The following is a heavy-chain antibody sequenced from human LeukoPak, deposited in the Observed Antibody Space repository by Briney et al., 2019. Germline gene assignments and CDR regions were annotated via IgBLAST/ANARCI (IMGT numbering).Heavy chain of an antibody. V-gene: IGHV1-69*13. CDR1: GGTFSSYA. D-gene: IGHD6-19*01. Sequence: ASVKVSCKASGGTFSSYAISWVRQAPGQGLEWMGGIIPIFGTANYAQKFQGRVTITADESTSTAYMELSSLRSEDTAVYYCASGYSSDQLPHYYYYGMDVWGQGTTVTVSS. CDR3: ASGYSSDQLPHYYYYGMDV. J-gene: IGHJ6*02. CDR2: IIPIFGTA.